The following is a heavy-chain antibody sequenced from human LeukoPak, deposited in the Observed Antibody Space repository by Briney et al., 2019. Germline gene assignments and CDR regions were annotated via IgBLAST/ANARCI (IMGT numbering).Heavy chain of an antibody. CDR3: ARDLAGIAVTAD. D-gene: IGHD6-19*01. CDR2: ISLYNGNT. CDR1: GYIFTNYG. V-gene: IGHV1-18*01. J-gene: IGHJ4*02. Sequence: GASVTVSCTASGYIFTNYGITWVRLAPGQGLEWMGWISLYNGNTNYAQNLQGRVTMTTDTSTSTAYMELRGLRSDDTAVYYCARDLAGIAVTADWGQGTLVTVSS.